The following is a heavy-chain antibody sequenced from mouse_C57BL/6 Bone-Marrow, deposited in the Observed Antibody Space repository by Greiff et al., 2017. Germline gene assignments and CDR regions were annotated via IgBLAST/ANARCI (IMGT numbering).Heavy chain of an antibody. V-gene: IGHV1-59*01. D-gene: IGHD1-1*01. CDR2: IDPSDSYT. CDR3: ARSFITTVPFDY. J-gene: IGHJ2*01. CDR1: GYTFTSYW. Sequence: QVQLQQPGAELVRPGTSVKLSCKASGYTFTSYWMHWVKQRPGQGLEWIGVIDPSDSYTNYNQKFKGKATLTVDTSSSTSSMQLSSLKSEDSSVYYCARSFITTVPFDYWGQGTTLTVSS.